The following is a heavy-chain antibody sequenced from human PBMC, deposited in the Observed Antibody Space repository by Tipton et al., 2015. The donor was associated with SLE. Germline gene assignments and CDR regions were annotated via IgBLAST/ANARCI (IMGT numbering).Heavy chain of an antibody. V-gene: IGHV4-34*01. CDR3: ARGGGSTSFGWFDP. J-gene: IGHJ5*02. Sequence: LRLSCAASGFTFSDHYWSWIRQSPGKGLECIGESNDSGKTNYNPALESRATISVDTSRSQFSLRLTSVTAADTAVYYCARGGGSTSFGWFDPWGQGTLVTVSS. D-gene: IGHD2-2*01. CDR1: GFTFSDHY. CDR2: SNDSGKT.